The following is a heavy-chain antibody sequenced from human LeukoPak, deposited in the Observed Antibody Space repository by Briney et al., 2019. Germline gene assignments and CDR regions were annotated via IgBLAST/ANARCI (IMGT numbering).Heavy chain of an antibody. V-gene: IGHV4-59*01. CDR3: ARGPRHRLVY. D-gene: IGHD3-9*01. Sequence: SETLSLTCTVSGGSISSYYRSWIRQPPGKGLEWIGYIYYSGSTNYNPSLKSRVTISVDTSKNQFSLKLSSVTAADTAVYYCARGPRHRLVYWGQGTLVTVSS. CDR2: IYYSGST. J-gene: IGHJ4*02. CDR1: GGSISSYY.